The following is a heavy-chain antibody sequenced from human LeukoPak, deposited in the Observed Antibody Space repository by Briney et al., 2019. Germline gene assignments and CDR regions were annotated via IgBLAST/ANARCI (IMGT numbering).Heavy chain of an antibody. J-gene: IGHJ4*02. CDR1: RFTLSSYA. D-gene: IGHD6-19*01. CDR2: ISGSGGTT. Sequence: GGSLRLSCADSRFTLSSYAMSWVRQAPGKGLEWVSGISGSGGTTYYADSVKGRFTISRDNSKNTLYLQMNSLRAEDTAVYYCAKAYGAVAGARLDQWGQGTPVTVSS. V-gene: IGHV3-23*01. CDR3: AKAYGAVAGARLDQ.